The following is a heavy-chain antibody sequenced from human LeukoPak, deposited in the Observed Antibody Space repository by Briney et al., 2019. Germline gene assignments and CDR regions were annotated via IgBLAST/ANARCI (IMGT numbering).Heavy chain of an antibody. D-gene: IGHD1-1*01. J-gene: IGHJ3*02. CDR2: INWNGDST. CDR3: AKVSSPAARQLGRPPFPAFDI. V-gene: IGHV3-20*04. Sequence: PGGSLRLSCAASGFTFDDYAMSWVRQAPGKGLEWVSGINWNGDSTSYADSVKGRFTISRDNSKNTLYLQMNSLRAEDTAVYYCAKVSSPAARQLGRPPFPAFDIWGQGTMVTVSS. CDR1: GFTFDDYA.